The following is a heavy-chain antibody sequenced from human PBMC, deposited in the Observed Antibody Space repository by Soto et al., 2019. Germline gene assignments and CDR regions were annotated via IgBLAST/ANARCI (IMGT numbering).Heavy chain of an antibody. CDR2: IIPIFGTA. V-gene: IGHV1-69*13. CDR3: ARSIPYCSSTSCYTSWFDP. J-gene: IGHJ5*02. CDR1: GGTFSSYA. D-gene: IGHD2-2*02. Sequence: SVKVSCKASGGTFSSYAISWVRQAPGQGLEWMGGIIPIFGTANYAQKFQGRVTITADESTSTAYMELSSLRSEDTAVYYCARSIPYCSSTSCYTSWFDPWGQGTLVTVSS.